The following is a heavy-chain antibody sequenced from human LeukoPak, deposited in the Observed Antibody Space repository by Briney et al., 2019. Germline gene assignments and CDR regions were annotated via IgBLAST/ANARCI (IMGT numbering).Heavy chain of an antibody. Sequence: GGSLRLSCAASGVTFSSYGMHWVRQAPGKGLEWVAVISYDGSNKYYADSVKGRFTISRDNSKNTLYLQMNSLRAEDTAVYYCARTYGSGSIYDYWGQGTLVTVSS. V-gene: IGHV3-30*03. CDR3: ARTYGSGSIYDY. J-gene: IGHJ4*02. CDR1: GVTFSSYG. CDR2: ISYDGSNK. D-gene: IGHD3-10*01.